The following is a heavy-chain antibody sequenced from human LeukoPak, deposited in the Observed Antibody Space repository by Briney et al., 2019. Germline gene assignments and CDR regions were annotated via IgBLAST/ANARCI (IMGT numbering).Heavy chain of an antibody. J-gene: IGHJ5*02. CDR2: IWYDGTKK. D-gene: IGHD5-12*01. CDR3: ARDRGRGYSGYDDSFDP. V-gene: IGHV3-33*01. CDR1: GFSFKTYG. Sequence: GGSLRLSCEASGFSFKTYGMHWVRQAPGKGLEWVAVIWYDGTKKSYADSVKGRFTISRDNSKDKLYLQMNSLRAEDTAVYYCARDRGRGYSGYDDSFDPWGQGTLVTVSS.